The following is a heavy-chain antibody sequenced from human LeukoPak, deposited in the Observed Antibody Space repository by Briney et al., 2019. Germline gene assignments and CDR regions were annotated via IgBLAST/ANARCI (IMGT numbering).Heavy chain of an antibody. D-gene: IGHD2-2*01. V-gene: IGHV5-51*01. CDR1: GYSFTNSW. CDR3: VRPSARLGWFDP. CDR2: IYPADSDT. Sequence: GESLKISCRASGYSFTNSWIGWVRQMPGKGLEWMGIIYPADSDTRYNPSFQGQVTISVDKSITTAYLQWSSLKASDTAMYYCVRPSARLGWFDPWGQGTLVTVSS. J-gene: IGHJ5*02.